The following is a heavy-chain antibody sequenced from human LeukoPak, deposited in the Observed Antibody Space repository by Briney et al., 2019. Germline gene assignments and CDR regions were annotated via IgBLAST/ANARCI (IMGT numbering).Heavy chain of an antibody. CDR3: PRDHPVLRFLESP. J-gene: IGHJ5*02. V-gene: IGHV1-18*01. CDR1: GYTFTSYG. D-gene: IGHD3-3*01. CDR2: ISAYNGNT. Sequence: ASVKVSCKASGYTFTSYGISWVRQAPGQGLEWMGWISAYNGNTNYAQKLQGRVTMTTDTSTSTAYMELRSLRADDPAVYYCPRDHPVLRFLESPWGQGTLVTVSS.